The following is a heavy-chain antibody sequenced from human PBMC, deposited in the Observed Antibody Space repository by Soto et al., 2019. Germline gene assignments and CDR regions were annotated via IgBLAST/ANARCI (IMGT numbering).Heavy chain of an antibody. CDR3: ARGLYYDFWSGSWFDP. D-gene: IGHD3-3*01. Sequence: ASVMLSCKASCYTFTGYYSHWVRQAPGQGLEWMGWINPNSGGTNYAQKFQGWVTMTRDTSISTAYMELSRLRSDDTAVYYCARGLYYDFWSGSWFDPWGQGTTVTVSS. CDR2: INPNSGGT. J-gene: IGHJ5*01. V-gene: IGHV1-2*04. CDR1: CYTFTGYY.